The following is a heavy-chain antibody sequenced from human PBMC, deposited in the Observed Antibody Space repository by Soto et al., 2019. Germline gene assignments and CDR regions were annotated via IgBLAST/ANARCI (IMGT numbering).Heavy chain of an antibody. J-gene: IGHJ4*02. D-gene: IGHD5-12*01. V-gene: IGHV4-34*01. CDR2: INHSGST. CDR1: GGSFSGYY. CDR3: ARGRGYARRFYFDY. Sequence: SETLSLTCAVYGGSFSGYYWSWIRQPPGKGLEWIGEINHSGSTNYNPSLKSRVTISVDTSKNQFSLKLSSVTAADTAVYYCARGRGYARRFYFDYWGQGTLVTVSS.